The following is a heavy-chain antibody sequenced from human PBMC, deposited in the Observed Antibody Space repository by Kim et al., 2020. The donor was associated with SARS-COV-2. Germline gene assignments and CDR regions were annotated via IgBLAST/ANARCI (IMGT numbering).Heavy chain of an antibody. CDR1: GGTFSSYA. D-gene: IGHD4-4*01. V-gene: IGHV1-69*04. Sequence: SVKVSCKASGGTFSSYAISWVRQAPGQGLEWMGRIIPILGIANYAQKFQGRVTITADKSTSTAYMELSSLRSEDTAVYYCASGPPHDYSNEFDPWGQGTLVTVSS. CDR2: IIPILGIA. J-gene: IGHJ5*02. CDR3: ASGPPHDYSNEFDP.